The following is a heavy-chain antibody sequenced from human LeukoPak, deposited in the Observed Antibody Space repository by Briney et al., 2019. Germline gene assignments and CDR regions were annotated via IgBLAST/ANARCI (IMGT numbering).Heavy chain of an antibody. CDR3: AKDTPGGYGDYFDY. V-gene: IGHV3-23*01. CDR2: ISGSGGST. D-gene: IGHD4-17*01. Sequence: GGSLRLSCAASGFTFSSYSMNWVRQAPGKGLEWVSAISGSGGSTYHADSVKGRFTISRDNSKNTLYLQMNSLRAEDTAVYYCAKDTPGGYGDYFDYWGQGTLVTVSS. CDR1: GFTFSSYS. J-gene: IGHJ4*02.